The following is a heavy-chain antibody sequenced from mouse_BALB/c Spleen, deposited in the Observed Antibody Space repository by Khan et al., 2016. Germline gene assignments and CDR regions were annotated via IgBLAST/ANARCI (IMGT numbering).Heavy chain of an antibody. Sequence: QVQLKQSGAELVRPGSSVKISCKASGFAFSSYWMNWVKQRPGQGLEWIGQIYPGDGDTNYNGKFKGKATLTADNSSSTAYTQLSSLTSEDSAVYFCARGAPFANWGQGTLVTVSA. CDR1: GFAFSSYW. D-gene: IGHD6-1*01. CDR3: ARGAPFAN. CDR2: IYPGDGDT. V-gene: IGHV1-80*01. J-gene: IGHJ3*01.